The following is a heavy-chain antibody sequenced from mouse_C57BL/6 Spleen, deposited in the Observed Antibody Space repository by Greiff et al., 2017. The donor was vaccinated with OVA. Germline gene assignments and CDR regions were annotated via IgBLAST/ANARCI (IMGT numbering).Heavy chain of an antibody. V-gene: IGHV1-54*01. D-gene: IGHD2-5*01. Sequence: QVQLQQSGAELVRPGTSVKVSCKASGYAFTNYLIEWVKQRPGQGLEWIGVINPGSGGTNYNEKLKGKATLTADKSSSTAYMQLSSLTSEDSAVYFCAAAYYSNYRFAYWGQGTLVTVSA. J-gene: IGHJ3*01. CDR3: AAAYYSNYRFAY. CDR2: INPGSGGT. CDR1: GYAFTNYL.